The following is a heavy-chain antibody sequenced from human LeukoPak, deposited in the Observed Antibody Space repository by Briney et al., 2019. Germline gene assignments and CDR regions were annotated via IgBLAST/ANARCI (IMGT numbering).Heavy chain of an antibody. J-gene: IGHJ4*02. D-gene: IGHD1-7*01. CDR3: ARGSRELYYFDY. Sequence: SETLSLTCTVSGGSISSYYWTWIRQPAGKGLEWIGRIYTSGSTNYNPSLKSRVTMSVGTSKNQFSLKVNSVTAADTAVYYCARGSRELYYFDYWGQGTLVTISS. V-gene: IGHV4-4*07. CDR1: GGSISSYY. CDR2: IYTSGST.